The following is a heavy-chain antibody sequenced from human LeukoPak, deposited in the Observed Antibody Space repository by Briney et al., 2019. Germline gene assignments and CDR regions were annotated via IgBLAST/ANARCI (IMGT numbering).Heavy chain of an antibody. CDR2: INAGNGNT. Sequence: ASVKVSCKASGYTFTSYAMHWVRQAPGQRLEWMGWINAGNGNTKYSQKFQGRVTITADKSTSTAYMELSSLRSEDTAVYYCARDPSHWSALAGTTWGQGTLVTVSS. CDR3: ARDPSHWSALAGTT. V-gene: IGHV1-3*01. CDR1: GYTFTSYA. J-gene: IGHJ4*02. D-gene: IGHD6-19*01.